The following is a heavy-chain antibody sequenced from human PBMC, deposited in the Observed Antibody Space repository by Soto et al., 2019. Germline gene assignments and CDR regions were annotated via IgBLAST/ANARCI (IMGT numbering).Heavy chain of an antibody. J-gene: IGHJ4*02. CDR2: INPNSGGR. D-gene: IGHD2-15*01. CDR3: TRGRHPLRQGNGGSCDSNFDY. Sequence: QVQLVQSGAEVKKPGASVKVSCKVSGYSFTGYFMHWVRQAPGQGLEWMGWINPNSGGRNFAQKFQGRVTMTRDTSIITGYMELSGLTSDDTAFYYCTRGRHPLRQGNGGSCDSNFDYWGKGTLVTFSS. V-gene: IGHV1-2*02. CDR1: GYSFTGYF.